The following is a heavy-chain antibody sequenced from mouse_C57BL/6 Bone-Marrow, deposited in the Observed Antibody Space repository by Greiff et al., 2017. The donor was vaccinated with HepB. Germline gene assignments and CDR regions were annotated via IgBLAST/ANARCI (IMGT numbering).Heavy chain of an antibody. CDR3: ARITTGDAMDY. V-gene: IGHV4-1*01. Sequence: EVKLLQSGGGLVQPGGSLKLSCAASGIDFSRYWMSWVRRAPGKGLEWIGEINPDSSTINYAPSLKDKFIISRDNAKNTLYLQMSKVRSEDTALYYCARITTGDAMDYWGQGTSVTVSS. J-gene: IGHJ4*01. D-gene: IGHD1-1*01. CDR1: GIDFSRYW. CDR2: INPDSSTI.